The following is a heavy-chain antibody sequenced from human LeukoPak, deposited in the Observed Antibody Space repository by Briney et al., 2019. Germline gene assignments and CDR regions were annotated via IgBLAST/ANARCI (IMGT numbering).Heavy chain of an antibody. D-gene: IGHD2-8*01. J-gene: IGHJ4*02. CDR3: ARGVYYFDY. V-gene: IGHV3-48*03. Sequence: PGGSLRLSCAASGFTFSSYEMNWVRQAPGKGLEWVSYISSSGSTIYYADSVKGRFTISRDNAKNSLYLRMNSLRAEDTAVYYCARGVYYFDYWGQGTLVTVSS. CDR1: GFTFSSYE. CDR2: ISSSGSTI.